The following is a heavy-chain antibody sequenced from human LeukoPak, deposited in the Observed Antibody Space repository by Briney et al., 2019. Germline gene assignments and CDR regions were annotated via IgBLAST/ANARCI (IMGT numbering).Heavy chain of an antibody. CDR1: GFTFSSYT. CDR2: SSSSSTYM. D-gene: IGHD1-26*01. CDR3: AREISDDY. J-gene: IGHJ4*02. V-gene: IGHV3-21*01. Sequence: GGPVRLSCAASGFTFSSYTMNWVRQAPGRGLEWVSWSSSSSTYMLYAVSAKGRFTIYRDNAKNSLYLQMNSLRAEDTAVYYCAREISDDYWGQGNRVSLFS.